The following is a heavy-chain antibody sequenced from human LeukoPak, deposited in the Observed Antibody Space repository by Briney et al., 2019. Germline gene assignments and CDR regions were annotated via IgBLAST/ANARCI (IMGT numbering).Heavy chain of an antibody. CDR2: TRDKGNSYTT. D-gene: IGHD1-1*01. V-gene: IGHV3-72*01. Sequence: GGSLRLSCAVSGFTFSDHYMDWVCQAPGKGLEWVGRTRDKGNSYTTEYAASVKGRFTISRDDSKNSLDLQMNCLKTEDTAVYYCARAKLERWDFDNWGQGTLVTVAS. CDR1: GFTFSDHY. J-gene: IGHJ4*02. CDR3: ARAKLERWDFDN.